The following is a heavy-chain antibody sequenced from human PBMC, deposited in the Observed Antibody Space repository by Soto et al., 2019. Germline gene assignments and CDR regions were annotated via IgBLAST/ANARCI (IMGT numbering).Heavy chain of an antibody. CDR1: GFTFSSYA. J-gene: IGHJ6*02. Sequence: EVQLLESGGGLVQPGGSLRLSCAASGFTFSSYAMSWVRQAPGKGLEWVSAISGSGGSTYYADSVKGRFTISRDNSKNTLYLQMNNLRAEDTAVYYCAKDLGGSSWYGVYYYGMDVWGQGTTVTVSS. CDR3: AKDLGGSSWYGVYYYGMDV. CDR2: ISGSGGST. V-gene: IGHV3-23*01. D-gene: IGHD6-13*01.